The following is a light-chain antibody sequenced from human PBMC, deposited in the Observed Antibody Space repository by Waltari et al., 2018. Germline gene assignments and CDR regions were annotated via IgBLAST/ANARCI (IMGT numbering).Light chain of an antibody. J-gene: IGLJ2*01. Sequence: SSELTQPPSVSVSPGQTARITCSGDKLGDKYACWYQQKPGQSPVLVSYQDSKRPSGIPERFSGSNSGNTATLTISGTQAMDEADYYCQAWDSSTHVVFGGGTKLTVL. V-gene: IGLV3-1*01. CDR1: KLGDKY. CDR3: QAWDSSTHVV. CDR2: QDS.